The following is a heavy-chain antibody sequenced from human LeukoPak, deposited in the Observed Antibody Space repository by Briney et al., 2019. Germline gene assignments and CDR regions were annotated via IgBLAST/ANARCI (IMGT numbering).Heavy chain of an antibody. CDR1: GYSFTSYW. V-gene: IGHV5-51*01. CDR2: IYPGDSDT. Sequence: PGESLKISCKGSGYSFTSYWIGWVRQMPGKGLEWMGIIYPGDSDTRYSPSFQGQVTISSDKSISTAYLQWSSLKASDTAMYYCARSGYYYDSSGYYQYDYWGQGTLVTVSS. D-gene: IGHD3-22*01. CDR3: ARSGYYYDSSGYYQYDY. J-gene: IGHJ4*02.